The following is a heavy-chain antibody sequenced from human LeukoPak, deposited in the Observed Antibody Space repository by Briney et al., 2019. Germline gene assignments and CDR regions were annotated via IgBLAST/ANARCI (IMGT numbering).Heavy chain of an antibody. Sequence: PGGSLRLSCAASGFTFSSYWMSWVRQAPGKGLEWVANITQDGSEKYYVDSVKGRFTISRDNAKNSLYLQMNSLRAEDTAVYYCARVFGFGVVARDYYYYGMDVWGQGTTVTVSS. J-gene: IGHJ6*02. CDR3: ARVFGFGVVARDYYYYGMDV. V-gene: IGHV3-7*01. D-gene: IGHD3-3*01. CDR1: GFTFSSYW. CDR2: ITQDGSEK.